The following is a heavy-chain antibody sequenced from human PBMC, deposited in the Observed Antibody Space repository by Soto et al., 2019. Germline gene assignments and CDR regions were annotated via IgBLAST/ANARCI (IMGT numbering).Heavy chain of an antibody. CDR2: ISGGGGSI. CDR3: AKDAYCSGGSCYDSRLAFDF. Sequence: EVQLLESGGGLVQPGGSLRLSCAASGFTFSSYAMSWVRQAPGKGLEWVSYISGGGGSIYYADSVKGRFTISRDNSKNTVYLPMNSLRAEDTAIYYCAKDAYCSGGSCYDSRLAFDFWGQGTVVIVSS. D-gene: IGHD2-15*01. V-gene: IGHV3-23*01. CDR1: GFTFSSYA. J-gene: IGHJ3*01.